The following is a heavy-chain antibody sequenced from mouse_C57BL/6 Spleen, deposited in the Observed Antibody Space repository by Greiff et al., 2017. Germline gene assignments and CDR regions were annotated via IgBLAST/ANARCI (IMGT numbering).Heavy chain of an antibody. CDR3: AGEDYSTLAWGYFDV. D-gene: IGHD2-5*01. Sequence: VQLQQPGAELVKPGASVKMSCKASGYTFTSYWITWVKQRPGQGLEWIGDIYPGSGSTNYNEKFKSKATLTVDASSSTAYVQLSSLTSEDSAVYYCAGEDYSTLAWGYFDVWGTGTTVTVSS. J-gene: IGHJ1*03. CDR1: GYTFTSYW. V-gene: IGHV1-55*01. CDR2: IYPGSGST.